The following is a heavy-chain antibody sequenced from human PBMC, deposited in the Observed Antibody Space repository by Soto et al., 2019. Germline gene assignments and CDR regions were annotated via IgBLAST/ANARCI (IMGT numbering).Heavy chain of an antibody. V-gene: IGHV3-33*01. J-gene: IGHJ5*02. CDR2: IWYDGSNK. CDR1: GFTFSSYG. CDR3: ARGFDCSSTSCYSEVSDWFGP. Sequence: GGSLRLSCAASGFTFSSYGMHWVRQAPGKGLEWVAVIWYDGSNKYYADSVKGRFTISRDNSKNTLYLQMNSLRAEDTAVYYCARGFDCSSTSCYSEVSDWFGPWGQGTLVTVSS. D-gene: IGHD2-2*02.